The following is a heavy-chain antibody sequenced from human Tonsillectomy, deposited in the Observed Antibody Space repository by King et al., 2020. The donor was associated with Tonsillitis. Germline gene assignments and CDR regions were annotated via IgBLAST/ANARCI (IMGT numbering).Heavy chain of an antibody. V-gene: IGHV4-39*01. J-gene: IGHJ4*01. D-gene: IGHD3-22*01. Sequence: LQLQESGPGLVKPSETLSLTCTVSGGSISSSSYYWGWIRQPPGKGLEWIGSIYYSGSTYYNPSLKSRVTISVDTSKNQFSLKLSSVTAADTAVYYCARQGYYYDSSGYYRFDYWGHGTLVTVSS. CDR3: ARQGYYYDSSGYYRFDY. CDR2: IYYSGST. CDR1: GGSISSSSYY.